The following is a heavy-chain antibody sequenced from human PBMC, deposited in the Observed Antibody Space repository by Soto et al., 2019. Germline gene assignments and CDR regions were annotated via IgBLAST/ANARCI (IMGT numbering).Heavy chain of an antibody. CDR3: ARDAPAVGATVGLYGMDV. V-gene: IGHV1-69*13. Sequence: GASVKVSCKASGYTFTGYYRHWVRQAPEQGLEWMGGIIPIFGTANYAQKFQGRVTITADESTSTAYMELSSLRSEDTAVYYCARDAPAVGATVGLYGMDVWGQGTTVTVSS. J-gene: IGHJ6*02. CDR1: GYTFTGYY. D-gene: IGHD1-26*01. CDR2: IIPIFGTA.